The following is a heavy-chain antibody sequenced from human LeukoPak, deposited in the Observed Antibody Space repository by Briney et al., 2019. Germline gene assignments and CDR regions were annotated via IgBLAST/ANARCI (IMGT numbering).Heavy chain of an antibody. V-gene: IGHV1-69*01. CDR1: GGTFSSYA. Sequence: SVKVSCKASGGTFSSYANSWVRQAPGQGLEWMGGIIPIFGTANYAQKFQGRVTITADESTSTAYMELSSLRSEDTAVYYCAPEARYSGYDSGYWGQGTLVTVSS. CDR3: APEARYSGYDSGY. CDR2: IIPIFGTA. J-gene: IGHJ4*02. D-gene: IGHD5-12*01.